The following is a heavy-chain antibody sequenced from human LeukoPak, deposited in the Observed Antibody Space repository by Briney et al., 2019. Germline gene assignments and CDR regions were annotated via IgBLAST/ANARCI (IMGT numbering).Heavy chain of an antibody. J-gene: IGHJ4*02. CDR3: ADLGYSD. CDR1: GLTYSSSW. Sequence: GGSLRLSCVASGLTYSSSWMTWARQAPGKGLEWVATIKDDGSDKYYVDSVKGRISISRDNAKSSLNLQMNSLRLEDTAMYYCADLGYSDWGQGTLVTVSS. CDR2: IKDDGSDK. D-gene: IGHD5-18*01. V-gene: IGHV3-7*01.